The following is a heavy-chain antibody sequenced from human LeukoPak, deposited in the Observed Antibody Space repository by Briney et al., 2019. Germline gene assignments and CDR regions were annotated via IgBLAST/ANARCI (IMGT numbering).Heavy chain of an antibody. CDR1: GGSISSTTYS. V-gene: IGHV4-39*01. CDR3: ARHLNNGFDI. Sequence: SETLSLTCTISGGSISSTTYSWGWIRQPPGKGLEWIGNISYTGNTYYNPSLKSRITLSVDTSKNQFSLKLSSVPAADTAIYYCARHLNNGFDIWGRGTMVTVSS. CDR2: ISYTGNT. J-gene: IGHJ3*02. D-gene: IGHD2/OR15-2a*01.